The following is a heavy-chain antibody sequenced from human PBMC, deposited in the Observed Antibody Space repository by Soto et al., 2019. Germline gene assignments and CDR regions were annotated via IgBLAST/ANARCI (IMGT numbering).Heavy chain of an antibody. D-gene: IGHD3-22*01. CDR1: GYTFTGYY. CDR3: ARVSPPYYDSSGYCYGSNFQH. J-gene: IGHJ1*01. Sequence: ASAKVSCKASGYTFTGYYMHWVRQAPGQGLEWMGWINPNSGGTNYAQKFQGRVTMTRDTSISTAYMELSRLRSDDTAVYYCARVSPPYYDSSGYCYGSNFQHWGQGTLVTVSS. CDR2: INPNSGGT. V-gene: IGHV1-2*02.